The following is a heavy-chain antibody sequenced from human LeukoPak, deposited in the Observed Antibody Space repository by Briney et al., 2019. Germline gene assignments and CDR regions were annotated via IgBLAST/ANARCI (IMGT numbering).Heavy chain of an antibody. V-gene: IGHV1-2*02. Sequence: GASVKVSCKASGYTFIGYYMHWVRQAPGQGLEWMGWINPNSGGTNYARKFQGRVTMTRDTSISTAYMELSRLRSDDTAVYYCARGRLAYGSGRVWFDPWGQGTLVTVSS. CDR2: INPNSGGT. CDR1: GYTFIGYY. J-gene: IGHJ5*02. CDR3: ARGRLAYGSGRVWFDP. D-gene: IGHD3-10*01.